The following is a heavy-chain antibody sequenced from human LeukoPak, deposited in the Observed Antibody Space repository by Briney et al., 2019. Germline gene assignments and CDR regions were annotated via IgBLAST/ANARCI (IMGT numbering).Heavy chain of an antibody. V-gene: IGHV4-34*01. CDR1: GGSFSGYY. J-gene: IGHJ4*02. Sequence: WETLSLTCAVYGGSFSGYYWSWIRQPPGKGLEWVGEINHSGSTNYNPSPKSRLTTSVDTTKNKFPLMLSSVTAADTTVYYCGTVSGRSRKSADYWGQGTLVTVSS. D-gene: IGHD2-15*01. CDR2: INHSGST. CDR3: GTVSGRSRKSADY.